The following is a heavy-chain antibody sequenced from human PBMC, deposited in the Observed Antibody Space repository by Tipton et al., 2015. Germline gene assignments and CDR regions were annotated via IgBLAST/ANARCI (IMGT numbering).Heavy chain of an antibody. Sequence: SLRLSCTASGFTFSSYAMSWVRQAPGKGLEWVSTITNSGGGTYYADSVKGRFTISRDNSKNTLSLQMSSLRAEDTAVYYCTRGSSWDWGQGALVTVAS. V-gene: IGHV3-23*01. J-gene: IGHJ4*02. CDR2: ITNSGGGT. CDR3: TRGSSWD. CDR1: GFTFSSYA. D-gene: IGHD3-16*01.